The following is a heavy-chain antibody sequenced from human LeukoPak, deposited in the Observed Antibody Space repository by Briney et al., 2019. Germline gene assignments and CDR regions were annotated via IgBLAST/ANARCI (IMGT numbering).Heavy chain of an antibody. J-gene: IGHJ5*02. V-gene: IGHV1-18*01. Sequence: ASVKVSCKASGYTFTSYGISWVRQAPGQGLEWMGWISAYNGNTHYAQKLQGRVTMTTDTSTNTAYMEVRSLRSDDTAVYFCARGAELDWFDPWGQGTLVTVS. D-gene: IGHD3-16*01. CDR2: ISAYNGNT. CDR3: ARGAELDWFDP. CDR1: GYTFTSYG.